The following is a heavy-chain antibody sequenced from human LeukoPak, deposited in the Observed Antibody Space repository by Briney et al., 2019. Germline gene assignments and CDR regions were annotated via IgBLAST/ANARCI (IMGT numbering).Heavy chain of an antibody. J-gene: IGHJ4*02. CDR2: IKNKADAETT. CDR3: TTDLGITMIRGVIVS. CDR1: GFSFTNAW. V-gene: IGHV3-15*01. Sequence: PGGSLRLSCAASGFSFTNAWMTWVRQPPGKGLEWVGRIKNKADAETTDYAAPVKGRFTMSRDDSKATLYLQMNYLITEDTAVYYCTTDLGITMIRGVIVSWGQGTLVTVSS. D-gene: IGHD3-10*01.